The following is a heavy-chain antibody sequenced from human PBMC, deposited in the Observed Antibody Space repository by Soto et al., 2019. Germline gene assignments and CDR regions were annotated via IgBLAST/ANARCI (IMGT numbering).Heavy chain of an antibody. J-gene: IGHJ5*02. CDR3: ARTRITMIVVAASNWFDP. Sequence: TVSEVKVRGRGDRRSRKRKPPGKGLEWIGYIYYSGSTNYNPSLKSRVTISVDTSKNQFSLKLSSVTAADTAVYYCARTRITMIVVAASNWFDPWGQGTLVTVSS. CDR1: EVKVRGRGDR. V-gene: IGHV4-61*08. CDR2: IYYSGST. D-gene: IGHD3-22*01.